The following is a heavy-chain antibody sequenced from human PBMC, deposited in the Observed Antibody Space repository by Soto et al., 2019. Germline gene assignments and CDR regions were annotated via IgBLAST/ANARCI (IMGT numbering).Heavy chain of an antibody. Sequence: ASVKVSCKASGYTFTSYGISWVRQAPGQGLEWMGWISAYNGNTNYAQKLQGRVTMTTDTSTSTAYMELRSLRSDDTAVYYCARIRKHVDTAMVHYYYYGMDVWGQGTTVTVSS. V-gene: IGHV1-18*01. CDR2: ISAYNGNT. CDR1: GYTFTSYG. J-gene: IGHJ6*02. D-gene: IGHD5-18*01. CDR3: ARIRKHVDTAMVHYYYYGMDV.